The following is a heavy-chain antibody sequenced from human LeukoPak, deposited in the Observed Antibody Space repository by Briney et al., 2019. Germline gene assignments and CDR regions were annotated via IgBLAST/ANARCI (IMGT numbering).Heavy chain of an antibody. CDR3: AAPIVVPYGMDV. Sequence: GASVKVSCKASGGTFSSYAISWVRQAPGQGLEWMGRIIPILGIANYAQKFQGRVTITADKSTSTAYMELSSLRSEDTAVYYCAAPIVVPYGMDVWGQGTTVTVSS. V-gene: IGHV1-69*04. D-gene: IGHD3-22*01. J-gene: IGHJ6*02. CDR1: GGTFSSYA. CDR2: IIPILGIA.